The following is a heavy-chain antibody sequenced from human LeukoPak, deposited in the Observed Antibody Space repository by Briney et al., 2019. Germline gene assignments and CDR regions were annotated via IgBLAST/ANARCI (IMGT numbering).Heavy chain of an antibody. J-gene: IGHJ4*02. CDR1: GYTFTRYY. Sequence: GASVKVSCKASGYTFTRYYMHWVRQAPGQGLEWMGRINPNSGGTNYAQKFQGRVTMTRDTSISTAYMELSRLRSDDTAVYYCARESGSSGYYYGEFDYWGQGTLVTVSS. D-gene: IGHD3-22*01. CDR3: ARESGSSGYYYGEFDY. CDR2: INPNSGGT. V-gene: IGHV1-2*06.